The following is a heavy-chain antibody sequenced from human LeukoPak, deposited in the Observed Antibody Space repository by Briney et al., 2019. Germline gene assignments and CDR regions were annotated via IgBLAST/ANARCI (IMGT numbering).Heavy chain of an antibody. Sequence: SQTLSLAWPLSGGSVTTTSYGCSILQARGRRLSRLGEISLSGYTGFTPSLRGRATMSLDNSKNHLSLTMTSVTAADTAIYHCSRESGPDSPFGQWGEAILVTVTT. CDR1: GGSVTTTSY. V-gene: IGHV4/OR15-8*02. D-gene: IGHD1-26*01. J-gene: IGHJ4*02. CDR3: SRESGPDSPFGQ. CDR2: ISLSGYT.